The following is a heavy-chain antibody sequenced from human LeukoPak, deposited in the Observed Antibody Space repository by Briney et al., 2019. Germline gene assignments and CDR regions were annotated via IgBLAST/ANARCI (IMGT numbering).Heavy chain of an antibody. Sequence: ASVKVSCKASGYTFTSYAMHWVRQAPGQRLEWMGWINAGNGNTKYSQKFQGRVTITRDISASTAYMELSSLRSEDTAVYYCARGAPYGDYRAWGQGTLVTVSS. CDR1: GYTFTSYA. CDR3: ARGAPYGDYRA. J-gene: IGHJ5*02. V-gene: IGHV1-3*01. CDR2: INAGNGNT. D-gene: IGHD4-17*01.